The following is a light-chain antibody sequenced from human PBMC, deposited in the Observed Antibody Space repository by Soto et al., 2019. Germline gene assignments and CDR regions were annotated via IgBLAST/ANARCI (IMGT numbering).Light chain of an antibody. CDR2: DAS. J-gene: IGKJ1*01. CDR1: QSISSW. CDR3: KQYNSYFKT. V-gene: IGKV1-5*01. Sequence: DIQMTQSPSTLSSSVGDRVTITCRASQSISSWLAWYQQKPGKAPKLLIYDASSWESGVPSRFSGHGSGKEFTLTISSLQPDDSASYYCKQYNSYFKTFGHGNKV.